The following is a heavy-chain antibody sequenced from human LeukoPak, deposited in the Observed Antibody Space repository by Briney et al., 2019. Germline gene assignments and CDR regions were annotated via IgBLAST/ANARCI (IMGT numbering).Heavy chain of an antibody. CDR2: IYYSGST. J-gene: IGHJ3*02. V-gene: IGHV4-34*01. CDR3: ARQVAVNDAFDI. CDR1: GGSFSGYY. Sequence: SETLSLTCAVYGGSFSGYYWSWIRQPPGKGLEWIGSIYYSGSTYYNPSLKSRVTISVDTSKNQFSLKLSSVTAADTAVYYCARQVAVNDAFDIWGQGTMVTVSS. D-gene: IGHD6-19*01.